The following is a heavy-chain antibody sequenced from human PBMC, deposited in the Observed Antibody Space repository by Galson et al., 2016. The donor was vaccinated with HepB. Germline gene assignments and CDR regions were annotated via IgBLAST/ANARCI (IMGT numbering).Heavy chain of an antibody. V-gene: IGHV3-9*01. D-gene: IGHD4-23*01. CDR1: GFTFDDYA. Sequence: SLRLSCAASGFTFDDYAMHWVRQAPGKGLEWVAGISWNDDSRNCADSVQGRVTNSRDNAKNSLFLQMNSLRTEDTALYYCAKDIKSTVVTPMDVWGQGTMVFVSS. J-gene: IGHJ6*02. CDR2: ISWNDDSR. CDR3: AKDIKSTVVTPMDV.